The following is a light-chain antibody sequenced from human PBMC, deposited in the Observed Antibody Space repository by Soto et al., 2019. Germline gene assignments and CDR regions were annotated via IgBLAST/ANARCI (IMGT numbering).Light chain of an antibody. CDR1: QSVNRF. V-gene: IGKV3-20*01. CDR3: HHYVGSPWA. Sequence: EIVLTQSPGTLSLSPGERATLSCRASQSVNRFLAWFQQKPGQAPRLLIYGASNRATGIPYRFSGSGSETDFTLTITRLEPEDSAVYYCHHYVGSPWAFGQGTVVEIK. CDR2: GAS. J-gene: IGKJ1*01.